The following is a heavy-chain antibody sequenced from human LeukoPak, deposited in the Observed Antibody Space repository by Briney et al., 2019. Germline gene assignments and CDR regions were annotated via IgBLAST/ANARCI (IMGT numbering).Heavy chain of an antibody. Sequence: GGSLRLSCAASGIIFSSDAMTWVRQAPGKGLEWVSSINGGTTLYAASVEGRFTISRDSSKNTLFLQMNSLRAEDTAVYYCARLREIPVFGVVTKSTSYFDYWGQGTLVTVSS. CDR3: ARLREIPVFGVVTKSTSYFDY. D-gene: IGHD3-3*01. CDR1: GIIFSSDA. V-gene: IGHV3-23*01. J-gene: IGHJ4*02. CDR2: INGGTT.